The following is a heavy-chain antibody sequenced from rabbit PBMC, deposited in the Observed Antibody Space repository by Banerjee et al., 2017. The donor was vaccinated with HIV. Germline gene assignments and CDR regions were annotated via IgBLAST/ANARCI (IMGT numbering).Heavy chain of an antibody. CDR1: GFSFSSSYW. Sequence: QEQLEESRGDLVKPEGSLTLTCTASGFSFSSSYWICWVRQAPGKGLEWIACIVAGSDGDNYYASWAKGRFTISKTSSTTVTLQMTSLTAADTATYFCARAGYGGSGYAEYFNLWGPGTLVTVS. J-gene: IGHJ4*01. D-gene: IGHD8-1*01. CDR2: IVAGSDGDN. CDR3: ARAGYGGSGYAEYFNL. V-gene: IGHV1S45*01.